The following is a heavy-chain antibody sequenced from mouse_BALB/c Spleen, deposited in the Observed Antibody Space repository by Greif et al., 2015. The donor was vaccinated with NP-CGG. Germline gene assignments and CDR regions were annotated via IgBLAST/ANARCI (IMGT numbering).Heavy chain of an antibody. CDR3: ARYYYGSSYYFDY. D-gene: IGHD1-1*01. V-gene: IGHV3-8*02. Sequence: VQLQQSGPSPVKPSQTLSLTCSVTGDSITSGYWNWIRKFPGNKLEYMGYISYSGSTYYNPSLKSRISITRDTSKNQYYLQLNSVTTEDTATYYCARYYYGSSYYFDYWGQGTTLTVSS. CDR1: GDSITSGY. CDR2: ISYSGST. J-gene: IGHJ2*01.